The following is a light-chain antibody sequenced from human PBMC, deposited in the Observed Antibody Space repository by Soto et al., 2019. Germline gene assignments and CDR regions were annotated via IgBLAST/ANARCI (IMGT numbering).Light chain of an antibody. CDR3: QQYGSSGT. V-gene: IGKV3-20*01. J-gene: IGKJ1*01. CDR2: GAS. CDR1: QSVSNNY. Sequence: EIGLTQSPGTLSLSPGERATLSCRASQSVSNNYLAWYQQKPGQAPRLLIYGASNRATGIPDRFSGSGSGTDFTLTISRLEPEDFAVYYCQQYGSSGTFGQGPKVDIK.